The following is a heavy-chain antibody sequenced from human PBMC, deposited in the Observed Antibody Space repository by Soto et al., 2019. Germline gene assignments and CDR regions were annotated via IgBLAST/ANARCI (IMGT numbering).Heavy chain of an antibody. CDR1: GGSVSNDNFY. CDR2: VHSSGIT. Sequence: SETLSLTCTVSGGSVSNDNFYWRWIRQPPGKGLEWIGYVHSSGITNYNPSLKRRVTISVDTSRNQFSLRLSSVTAADTAVYYCARGLTMGQLPSHFDHWGQGTLVTVSS. V-gene: IGHV4-61*01. J-gene: IGHJ5*02. D-gene: IGHD3-16*01. CDR3: ARGLTMGQLPSHFDH.